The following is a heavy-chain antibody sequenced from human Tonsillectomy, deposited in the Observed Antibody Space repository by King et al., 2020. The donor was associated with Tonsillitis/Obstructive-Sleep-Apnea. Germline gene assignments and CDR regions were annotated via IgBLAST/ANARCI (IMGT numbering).Heavy chain of an antibody. V-gene: IGHV3-15*07. D-gene: IGHD3-22*01. J-gene: IGHJ4*02. Sequence: EVQLVESGGGLVKPGGSLRLSCAASGFTFSNAWMNWVRQAPGKGLEWVGRIKSKTDGGTTDYAAPVKGRFTISRDDSKNTLYLQMNSLKTDDTAVNYCTTATGNTMIVVVTTKDYWGQGTLLTVSS. CDR3: TTATGNTMIVVVTTKDY. CDR2: IKSKTDGGTT. CDR1: GFTFSNAW.